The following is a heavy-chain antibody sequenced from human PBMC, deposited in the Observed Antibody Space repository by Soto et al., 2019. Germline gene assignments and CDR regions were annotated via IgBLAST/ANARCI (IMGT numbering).Heavy chain of an antibody. CDR3: ARDPSSWYGGGYDAFDI. V-gene: IGHV3-48*01. D-gene: IGHD6-13*01. CDR1: GFTFSSYS. Sequence: GSLRLSCAASGFTFSSYSMNWVRQAPGKGLEWVSYISSSSSTIYYADSVKGRFTISRDNAKNSLYLQMNSLRAEDTAVYYCARDPSSWYGGGYDAFDIWGQGTMVTVS. J-gene: IGHJ3*02. CDR2: ISSSSSTI.